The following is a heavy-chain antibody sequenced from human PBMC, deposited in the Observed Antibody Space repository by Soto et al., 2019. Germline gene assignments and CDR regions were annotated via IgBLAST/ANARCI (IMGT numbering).Heavy chain of an antibody. CDR2: MNPNSGNT. CDR3: AREGYYDSSGPLY. D-gene: IGHD3-22*01. Sequence: GASVKVSCKASGYTFTSYDINWVRQATGQGLEWMGWMNPNSGNTGYTQKFQGRVTMARNTSISTAYMELSSLRAEDTAVYYCAREGYYDSSGPLYWGQGTLVTVSS. V-gene: IGHV1-8*01. J-gene: IGHJ4*02. CDR1: GYTFTSYD.